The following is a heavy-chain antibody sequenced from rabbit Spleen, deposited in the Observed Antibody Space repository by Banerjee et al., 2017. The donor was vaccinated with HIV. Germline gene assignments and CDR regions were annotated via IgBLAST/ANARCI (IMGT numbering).Heavy chain of an antibody. J-gene: IGHJ4*01. CDR3: ARDLASVVGWNFNL. D-gene: IGHD3-1*01. CDR1: GFSFSDRDV. CDR2: INAYTGKP. Sequence: QEQLVESGRGLVKPEGSLTLTCKASGFSFSDRDVMCWVRQAPGKGLQWIACINAYTGKPVYATWAKGRFTLSRTSSTTVTLQMTGLTAADTATYFCARDLASVVGWNFNLWGQGTLVTVS. V-gene: IGHV1S45*01.